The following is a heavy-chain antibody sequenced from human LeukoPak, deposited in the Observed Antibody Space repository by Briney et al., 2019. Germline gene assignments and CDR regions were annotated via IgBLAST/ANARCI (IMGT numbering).Heavy chain of an antibody. D-gene: IGHD6-19*01. CDR3: ARGSTAAAPGWVY. Sequence: ETLSLTCAVYGGSFSGYYWSWIRQPPGKGLEWVSAVSGHGDTTDYVDSVKGRFTISRDNSRNTVHLQIDSLRIEDTGVYYCARGSTAAAPGWVYWGHGTLVTVSS. J-gene: IGHJ4*01. CDR2: VSGHGDTT. CDR1: GGSFSGYY. V-gene: IGHV3-23*01.